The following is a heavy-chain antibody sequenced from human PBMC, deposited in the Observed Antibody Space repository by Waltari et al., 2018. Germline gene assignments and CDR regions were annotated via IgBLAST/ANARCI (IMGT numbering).Heavy chain of an antibody. CDR2: ISYDGSKK. V-gene: IGHV3-30*18. CDR1: GFTFSSYG. CDR3: AKGQDTAMVTLFDY. D-gene: IGHD5-18*01. J-gene: IGHJ4*02. Sequence: QVQLVESGGGVVQPGRSLRLSCAASGFTFSSYGMHWVRQAPGKGLEWVAVISYDGSKKYYADTVKGRFTISRDNSKNTLYLQMNSLRAEDTAVYYCAKGQDTAMVTLFDYWGQGTLVTVSS.